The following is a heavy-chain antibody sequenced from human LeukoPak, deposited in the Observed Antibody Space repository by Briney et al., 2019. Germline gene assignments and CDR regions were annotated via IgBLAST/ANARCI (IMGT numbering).Heavy chain of an antibody. CDR2: ISGSGGST. CDR3: AKDLLVDTAMFGYYYYMDV. V-gene: IGHV3-23*01. CDR1: GFTFSSYA. D-gene: IGHD5-18*01. J-gene: IGHJ6*03. Sequence: GGSLRLSCAASGFTFSSYAMSWVRQAPGKGLEWVSAISGSGGSTYHADSVKGRFTISRDNSKNTLYLQMNSLRAEDTAVYYCAKDLLVDTAMFGYYYYMDVWGKGTTVTVSS.